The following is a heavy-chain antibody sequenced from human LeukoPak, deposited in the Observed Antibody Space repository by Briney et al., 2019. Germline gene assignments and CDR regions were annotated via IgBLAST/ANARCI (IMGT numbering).Heavy chain of an antibody. D-gene: IGHD4-17*01. CDR2: INHSGST. Sequence: SETLSLTCAVYGGSFSGYYWSWIRQPPGKGLEWIGEINHSGSTNYNPSLKSRVTISVDTSKNQFSLKLSSVTAADTAVYYCARTQPEYGDYGYYFDYWGQGTLVTVSS. V-gene: IGHV4-34*01. CDR3: ARTQPEYGDYGYYFDY. CDR1: GGSFSGYY. J-gene: IGHJ4*02.